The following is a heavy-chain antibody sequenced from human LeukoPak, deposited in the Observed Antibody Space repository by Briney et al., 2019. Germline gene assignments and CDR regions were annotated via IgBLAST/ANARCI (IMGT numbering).Heavy chain of an antibody. V-gene: IGHV4-34*01. CDR3: ANGGDVSIAALPYYYGMDV. J-gene: IGHJ6*02. Sequence: IPSETLSLTCAVYGGSFSGYYWSWIRQSPGKGLEWIGEINHSGSTNYNPSLKSRVTISVDTSKNQFSLKLSSVTAADTAVYYCANGGDVSIAALPYYYGMDVWGQGTTVTVSS. CDR2: INHSGST. CDR1: GGSFSGYY. D-gene: IGHD6-6*01.